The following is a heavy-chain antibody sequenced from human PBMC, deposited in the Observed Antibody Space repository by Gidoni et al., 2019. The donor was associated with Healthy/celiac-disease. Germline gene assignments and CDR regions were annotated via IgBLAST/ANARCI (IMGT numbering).Heavy chain of an antibody. V-gene: IGHV3-33*01. D-gene: IGHD6-6*01. CDR3: ARIHSSSSLDY. J-gene: IGHJ4*02. CDR1: GFTFSSYG. Sequence: QVQLVESGGGVVQPGRSLRLSCAASGFTFSSYGMHWVRQAPGKGLEWVAVIWYDGSNEYYADSVKGRFTISRDNSKNTLYLQMNSLRAEDTAVYYCARIHSSSSLDYWGQGTLVTVSS. CDR2: IWYDGSNE.